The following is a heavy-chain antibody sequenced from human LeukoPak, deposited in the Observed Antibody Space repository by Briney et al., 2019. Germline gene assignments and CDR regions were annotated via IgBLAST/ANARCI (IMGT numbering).Heavy chain of an antibody. V-gene: IGHV4-59*01. CDR1: GGSISSYY. J-gene: IGHJ6*02. CDR3: ARGTVPYYYYYGMDV. CDR2: IYYSGST. D-gene: IGHD4-17*01. Sequence: SETLSLTCTVSGGSISSYYWSWIRQPPGKGLEWIGYIYYSGSTNYNPSLKSRVTTSVDTSKNQFSLKLSSVTAADTAVYYCARGTVPYYYYYGMDVWGQGTTVTVSS.